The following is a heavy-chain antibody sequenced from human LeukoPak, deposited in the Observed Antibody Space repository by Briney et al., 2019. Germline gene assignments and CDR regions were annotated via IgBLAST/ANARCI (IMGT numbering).Heavy chain of an antibody. CDR3: ARDHQYQLPPSSYYYYYYGMDV. Sequence: ASVKVSCKASGYTFTSYGISWVRQAPGQGLEWMGWISAYNGNTNYAQKLQGRVTMTTDTSTSTAYMELRSLRSDDTAVYYCARDHQYQLPPSSYYYYYYGMDVWGQGTTVTVSS. V-gene: IGHV1-18*01. J-gene: IGHJ6*02. CDR1: GYTFTSYG. D-gene: IGHD2-2*01. CDR2: ISAYNGNT.